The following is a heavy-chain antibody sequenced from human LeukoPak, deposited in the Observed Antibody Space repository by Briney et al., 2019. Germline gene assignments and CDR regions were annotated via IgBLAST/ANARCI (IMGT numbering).Heavy chain of an antibody. V-gene: IGHV4-59*08. CDR1: GGSTSSYF. Sequence: SETLSLTCTVSGGSTSSYFWSWIRQPPGKGLEWIGYIYSTGSTNYNPSLKSQVTISVDTSKNHFSLKLRSVTAADTAVYYCVKHRYIQDYLDLWGRGILVSVSS. J-gene: IGHJ2*01. CDR2: IYSTGST. D-gene: IGHD5-18*01. CDR3: VKHRYIQDYLDL.